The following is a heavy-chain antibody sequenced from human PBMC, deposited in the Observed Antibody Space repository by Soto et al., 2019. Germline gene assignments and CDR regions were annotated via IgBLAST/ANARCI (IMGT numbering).Heavy chain of an antibody. CDR2: ISGSGGST. CDR1: GFTFSSYA. J-gene: IGHJ4*02. D-gene: IGHD5-12*01. Sequence: EVQLLESGGGLVQPGGSLRLSCAASGFTFSSYAMSWVRQAPGKGLEWVSAISGSGGSTYYADSVKGRFTISRDNTKNTLYLQMNSLRAEDTAVYYCAKDQWLQSHFDYWGQGTLVTVSS. V-gene: IGHV3-23*01. CDR3: AKDQWLQSHFDY.